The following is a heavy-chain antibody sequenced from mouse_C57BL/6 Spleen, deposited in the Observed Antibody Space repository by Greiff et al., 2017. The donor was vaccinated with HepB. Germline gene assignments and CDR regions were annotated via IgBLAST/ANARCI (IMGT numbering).Heavy chain of an antibody. CDR2: ISYDGSN. V-gene: IGHV3-6*01. CDR1: GYSITSGYY. J-gene: IGHJ2*01. Sequence: EVKLEESGPGLVKPSQSLSLTCSVTGYSITSGYYWNWIRQFPGNKLEWMGYISYDGSNNYKPSLKNRISITRDTTKNQFFLKLNSVNTEDTATYYCARYYYGSSDYWGQGTTLTVSS. CDR3: ARYYYGSSDY. D-gene: IGHD1-1*01.